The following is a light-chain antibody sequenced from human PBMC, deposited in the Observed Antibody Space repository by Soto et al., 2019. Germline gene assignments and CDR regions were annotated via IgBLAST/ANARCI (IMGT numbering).Light chain of an antibody. V-gene: IGLV1-40*01. J-gene: IGLJ2*01. CDR3: QSYVNSLAGV. CDR2: DNI. Sequence: QSVLTQPPSVSVAPGQRVTISCAGSSSAIGTGFDVHWYQQLPGPAPKLIIYDNINRPSGVPDRFSGSKSGTSAAVAITGRRAEDEAAYFCQSYVNSLAGVFGGGTKVTVL. CDR1: SSAIGTGFD.